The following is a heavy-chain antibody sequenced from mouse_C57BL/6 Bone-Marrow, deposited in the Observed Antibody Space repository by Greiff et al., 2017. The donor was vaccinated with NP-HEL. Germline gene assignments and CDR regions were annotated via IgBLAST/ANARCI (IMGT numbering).Heavy chain of an antibody. CDR1: GYTFTSYG. V-gene: IGHV1-81*01. J-gene: IGHJ4*01. Sequence: QVQLKQSGAELVKPGASVKISCKASGYTFTSYGISWVKQRTGQGLEWIGEIYPRSGNTYYNEKFKGKATLTADKSSSTAYMELRSLTSEDSAVYFCARWDLLLRGDYWGQGTSVTVSS. CDR3: ARWDLLLRGDY. D-gene: IGHD1-1*01. CDR2: IYPRSGNT.